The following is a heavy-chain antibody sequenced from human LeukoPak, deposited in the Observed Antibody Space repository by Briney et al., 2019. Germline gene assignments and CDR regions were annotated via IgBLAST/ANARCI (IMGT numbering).Heavy chain of an antibody. CDR3: ARDPDSYHSGAYYSFFDY. J-gene: IGHJ4*02. Sequence: PGGSLRLSCAASGFTLSTDWMHWLRQSPGEGLVWVSRINSDGSSSAYADSVKGRFTISRDNAKNTLSLQMNSLRAEDTAVYYCARDPDSYHSGAYYSFFDYWGQGILVTVSS. CDR1: GFTLSTDW. V-gene: IGHV3-74*01. CDR2: INSDGSSS. D-gene: IGHD3-22*01.